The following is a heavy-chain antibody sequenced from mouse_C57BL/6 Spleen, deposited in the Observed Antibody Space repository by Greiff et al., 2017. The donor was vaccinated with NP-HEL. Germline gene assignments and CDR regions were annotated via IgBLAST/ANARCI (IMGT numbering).Heavy chain of an antibody. CDR2: IYPGGGYT. D-gene: IGHD1-1*01. CDR3: ARSGGNYYGSSPAWFAY. Sequence: QVQLKQSGAELVRPGTSVKMSCKASGYTFTNYWIGWAKQRPGHGLEWIGDIYPGGGYTNYNEKFKGKATLTADKSSSTAYMQFSSLTSEDSAIYYCARSGGNYYGSSPAWFAYWGQGTLVTVSA. CDR1: GYTFTNYW. V-gene: IGHV1-63*01. J-gene: IGHJ3*01.